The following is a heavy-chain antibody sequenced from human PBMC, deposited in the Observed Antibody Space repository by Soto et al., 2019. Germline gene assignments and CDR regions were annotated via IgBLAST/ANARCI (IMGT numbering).Heavy chain of an antibody. Sequence: ASVKVSCKTSAGTFSSYTISRVRQAPGQGLEWMGRIIPVLGIANYAQKFQGRVTITADKSTSTAYMELSSLRSEDTAVYYCACEFSDPAYNWFSPWAREPWSPCPQ. CDR3: ACEFSDPAYNWFSP. V-gene: IGHV1-69*02. CDR2: IIPVLGIA. J-gene: IGHJ5*02. D-gene: IGHD3-3*01. CDR1: AGTFSSYT.